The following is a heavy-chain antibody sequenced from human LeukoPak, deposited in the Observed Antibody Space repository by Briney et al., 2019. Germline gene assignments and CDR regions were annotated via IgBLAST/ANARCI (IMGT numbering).Heavy chain of an antibody. V-gene: IGHV3-30*02. CDR3: AKDGYYYDSSGYFDY. CDR2: IRYDGSNK. D-gene: IGHD3-22*01. J-gene: IGHJ4*02. Sequence: SGGSLRLSCAASGFTFSSYGMHWVRQAPGKGLEWVAFIRYDGSNKYYADSVKGRFTISRGNSKNTLYLQMNSLRAEDTAVYYCAKDGYYYDSSGYFDYWGQGTLVTVSS. CDR1: GFTFSSYG.